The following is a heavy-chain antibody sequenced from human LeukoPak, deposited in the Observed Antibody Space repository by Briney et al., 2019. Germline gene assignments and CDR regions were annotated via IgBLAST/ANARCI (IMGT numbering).Heavy chain of an antibody. D-gene: IGHD3-9*01. Sequence: SGGSLRLSCTASGFTFSTCSMNWVRQAPGKGLVWVSRINSDGSSTSYADSEKGRFTISRDNAKNTLYLQMNSLRAEDTAVYYCASGFRYGHYWGQGTLVTVSS. CDR2: INSDGSST. V-gene: IGHV3-74*01. CDR1: GFTFSTCS. CDR3: ASGFRYGHY. J-gene: IGHJ4*02.